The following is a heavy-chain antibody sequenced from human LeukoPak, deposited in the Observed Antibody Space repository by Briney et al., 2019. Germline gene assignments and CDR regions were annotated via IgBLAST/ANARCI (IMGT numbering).Heavy chain of an antibody. CDR3: VRGIGTSYDSSRDVFAI. V-gene: IGHV4-61*02. Sequence: SETLSLTCTVSAGSISSGDYYWSWVRQPAGKGLEWIGRIYSPGTNYNYNPSLKSRVTISIDTSKNQFSLRLTSVTAADTAVYYWVRGIGTSYDSSRDVFAIWGQGRM. D-gene: IGHD3-22*01. CDR1: AGSISSGDYY. J-gene: IGHJ3*02. CDR2: IYSPGT.